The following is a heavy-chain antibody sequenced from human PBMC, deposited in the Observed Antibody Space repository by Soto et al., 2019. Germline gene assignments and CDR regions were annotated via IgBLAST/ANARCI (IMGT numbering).Heavy chain of an antibody. CDR2: FIPIYGTR. D-gene: IGHD4-17*01. Sequence: QVQLVHSGAEVKKPGSSVKVSCKASGGTFSRYAISWVRRAPGQGLEWIGGFIPIYGTRNYAQKFQGRVTITAGESTSTAYMELSSLRSEDTAVYYCARAERPYGDYDNYYYAMDVWDQGTSVTVSS. CDR3: ARAERPYGDYDNYYYAMDV. V-gene: IGHV1-69*01. J-gene: IGHJ6*02. CDR1: GGTFSRYA.